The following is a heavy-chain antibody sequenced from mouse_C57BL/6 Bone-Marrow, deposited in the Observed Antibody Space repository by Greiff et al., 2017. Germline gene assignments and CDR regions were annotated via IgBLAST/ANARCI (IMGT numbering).Heavy chain of an antibody. CDR3: ARDYYDYDVGKRFAY. J-gene: IGHJ3*01. CDR1: GYTFTSYG. V-gene: IGHV1-81*01. D-gene: IGHD2-4*01. Sequence: VKLMESGAELARPGASVKLSCKASGYTFTSYGISWVKQRTGQGLEWIGEIYPRSGNTYYNEKFKGKATLTADKSSSTAYMELRSLTSEDSAVYFCARDYYDYDVGKRFAYWGQGTLVTVSA. CDR2: IYPRSGNT.